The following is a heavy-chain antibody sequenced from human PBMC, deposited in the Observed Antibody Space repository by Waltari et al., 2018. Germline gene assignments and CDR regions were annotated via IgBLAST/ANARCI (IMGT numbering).Heavy chain of an antibody. J-gene: IGHJ4*02. V-gene: IGHV1-69*01. Sequence: QVQLVQSGAEVKKPGSSVKVSCKASGGTFSNYAISWVRQAPGQGLEWMGGITPIFGRANSAQNFQGRVTITAAESTNTAYMELRSLRSDDTAIYYCARGFSYDTGGFYFFYWGQGTLVTVSS. CDR3: ARGFSYDTGGFYFFY. CDR1: GGTFSNYA. D-gene: IGHD3-22*01. CDR2: ITPIFGRA.